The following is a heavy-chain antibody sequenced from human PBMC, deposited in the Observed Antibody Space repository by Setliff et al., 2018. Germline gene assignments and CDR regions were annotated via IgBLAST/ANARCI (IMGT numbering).Heavy chain of an antibody. J-gene: IGHJ6*02. CDR2: IYTSGTT. CDR1: GASISSGSYY. CDR3: AKEYVVTQFVTNVHNHYGMDV. D-gene: IGHD2-21*02. V-gene: IGHV4-61*02. Sequence: SETLSLTCTVSGASISSGSYYWSWIRQPAGKGLEWLGRIYTSGTTNYSPSFKSRVTISADTSKNQISLKLSSVTAADTAVYYCAKEYVVTQFVTNVHNHYGMDVWGQGTAVTVSS.